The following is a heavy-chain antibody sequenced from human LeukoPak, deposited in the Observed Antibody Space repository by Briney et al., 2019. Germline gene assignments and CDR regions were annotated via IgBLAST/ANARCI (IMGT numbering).Heavy chain of an antibody. CDR2: ISGSGGST. D-gene: IGHD6-19*01. J-gene: IGHJ4*02. CDR1: GFTFSSYA. CDR3: AREMAVTEEARYFDY. V-gene: IGHV3-23*01. Sequence: PGGSLRLSCAASGFTFSSYAMSWVRQAPGKGLEWVSAISGSGGSTYYADSVKGRFTISRDNAKNTLYLQMNNLRAEDTAVYYCAREMAVTEEARYFDYWGQGSLVTVSS.